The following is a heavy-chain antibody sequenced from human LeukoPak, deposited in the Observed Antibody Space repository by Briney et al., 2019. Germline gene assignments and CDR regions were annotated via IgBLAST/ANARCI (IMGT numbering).Heavy chain of an antibody. J-gene: IGHJ4*02. CDR3: TRNTVTVHFDY. V-gene: IGHV3-49*03. D-gene: IGHD4-17*01. Sequence: GGSLRLSCSASGFTFDDYAVSWLHQAPGKGLEWVGFIRSKAFGGTPEYAASVRGRFTISRDDSKSIAYLQMNSLKTEDTAVYYCTRNTVTVHFDYWSQGTLVTVSS. CDR1: GFTFDDYA. CDR2: IRSKAFGGTP.